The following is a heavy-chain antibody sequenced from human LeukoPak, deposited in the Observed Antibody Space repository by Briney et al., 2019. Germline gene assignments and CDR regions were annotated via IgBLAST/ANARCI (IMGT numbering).Heavy chain of an antibody. D-gene: IGHD3-10*01. Sequence: GGSLRLSCAASGFTFSSYAMSWVRQAPGKGLEWVSAISGSGGSTYYADSVKGRFTISRDNFKNTLYLQMNSLRAEDTAVYYCARDRGSPDSFDIWGQGTMVTVSS. CDR1: GFTFSSYA. J-gene: IGHJ3*02. V-gene: IGHV3-23*01. CDR3: ARDRGSPDSFDI. CDR2: ISGSGGST.